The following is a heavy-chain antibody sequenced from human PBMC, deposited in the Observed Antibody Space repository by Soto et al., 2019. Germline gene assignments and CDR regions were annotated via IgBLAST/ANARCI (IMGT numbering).Heavy chain of an antibody. V-gene: IGHV1-18*01. CDR2: ISAYNDNT. J-gene: IGHJ4*02. CDR1: GYTLSNYG. CDR3: ARVGRETATKEYHFDH. Sequence: QVQLVQSGAEMKKPGASVTVSCKASGYTLSNYGITWVRQAPGQGLEWIAWISAYNDNTNYSQKFQGRVTMTTNTSTSTAYLELRSLRSDDTAVYFCARVGRETATKEYHFDHWGQGTLVTVSS. D-gene: IGHD6-25*01.